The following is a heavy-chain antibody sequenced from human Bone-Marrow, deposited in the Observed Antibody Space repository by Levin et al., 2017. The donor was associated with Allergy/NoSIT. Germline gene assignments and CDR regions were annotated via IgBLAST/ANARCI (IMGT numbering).Heavy chain of an antibody. D-gene: IGHD6-13*01. CDR2: TYYRSKWYT. Sequence: PSETLSLTCAISGDSVSSNSAAWNWIRQSPSRGLEWLGRTYYRSKWYTDYAVFVESRITINPDTSKNHLSLLLSSVTPEDTAVYYCARERTIVAAVGSVDFDYWGQGTLVTVSS. V-gene: IGHV6-1*01. CDR3: ARERTIVAAVGSVDFDY. J-gene: IGHJ4*02. CDR1: GDSVSSNSAA.